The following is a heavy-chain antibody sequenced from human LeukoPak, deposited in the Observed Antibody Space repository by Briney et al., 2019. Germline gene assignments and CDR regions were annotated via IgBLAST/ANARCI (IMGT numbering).Heavy chain of an antibody. CDR3: AKDPSRALLWFGESLI. V-gene: IGHV3-23*01. CDR1: GFTFSSYA. J-gene: IGHJ4*02. Sequence: GGSLRLSCAASGFTFSSYAMSWVRQAPGKGLEWVSDISGSGGSTYYADSVKGRFTISRDNSKNTLYLQMNSLRAEDTAVYYCAKDPSRALLWFGESLIWGQGTLVTVSS. D-gene: IGHD3-10*01. CDR2: ISGSGGST.